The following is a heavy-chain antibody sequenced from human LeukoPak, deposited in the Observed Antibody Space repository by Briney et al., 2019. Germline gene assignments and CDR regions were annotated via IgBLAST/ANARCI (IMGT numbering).Heavy chain of an antibody. CDR2: IFHSGTT. V-gene: IGHV4-4*02. D-gene: IGHD3-9*01. CDR3: ASHSYFDWY. Sequence: SETLSLTCAVSGGSISGSYWWSWVRQPPGKGLEWIGEIFHSGTTNYSPSLKSRITISVDKSKNQFSLKLTSVTAADTAVYYCASHSYFDWYWGQGTLVTVSS. J-gene: IGHJ4*02. CDR1: GGSISGSYW.